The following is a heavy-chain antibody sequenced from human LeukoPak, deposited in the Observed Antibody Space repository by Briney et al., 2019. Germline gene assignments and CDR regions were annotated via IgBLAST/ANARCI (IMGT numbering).Heavy chain of an antibody. V-gene: IGHV4-39*01. D-gene: IGHD2-2*01. J-gene: IGHJ3*02. CDR1: GGSISSSSYY. CDR3: ARPYCSSTSCYYPTAFDI. Sequence: PSETLSLTCTVSGGSISSSSYYWGWIRQPPGKGLEWLGSIYYSGSTYYNPSLKSRVTISVDTSKNQFSLKLSSVTAADTAVYYCARPYCSSTSCYYPTAFDIWGQGTMVTVSS. CDR2: IYYSGST.